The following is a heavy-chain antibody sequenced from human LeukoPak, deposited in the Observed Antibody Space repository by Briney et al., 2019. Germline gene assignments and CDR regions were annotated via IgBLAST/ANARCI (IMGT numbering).Heavy chain of an antibody. J-gene: IGHJ4*02. CDR3: ARLSGGSSGHNIDY. CDR2: INAGNGNT. D-gene: IGHD6-19*01. CDR1: GYTFTSYA. Sequence: ASVKVPCKASGYTFTSYAMHWVRQAPGQRLEWMGWINAGNGNTKYSQKFQGRVTITRDTSASTAYMELSSLRSEDTAVYYCARLSGGSSGHNIDYWGQGTLVTVSS. V-gene: IGHV1-3*01.